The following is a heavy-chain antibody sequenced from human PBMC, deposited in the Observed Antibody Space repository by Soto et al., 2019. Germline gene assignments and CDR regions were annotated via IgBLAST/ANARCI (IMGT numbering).Heavy chain of an antibody. CDR1: GGTFSSYA. CDR2: IIPIFGTA. CDR3: ATGIGYCSGGSCYPYYYYYGMDV. D-gene: IGHD2-15*01. J-gene: IGHJ6*02. V-gene: IGHV1-69*01. Sequence: QVQLVQSGAEVKKPGSSVKVSCKASGGTFSSYAISWVRQAPGQGLEWMGGIIPIFGTAHYAQKFQGRVTITADESTSTAYMELSSLRSEDTAVYYCATGIGYCSGGSCYPYYYYYGMDVWGQGATVTVSS.